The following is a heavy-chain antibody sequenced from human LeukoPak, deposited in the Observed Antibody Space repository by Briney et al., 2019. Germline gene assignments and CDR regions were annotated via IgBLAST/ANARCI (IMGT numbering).Heavy chain of an antibody. CDR3: ATTGGDYFDAFDI. Sequence: SETLSLTCAVYGGSISSGCYSWSWIRQPPGKGLEWIGYIYHSGSTYYNPSLKSRFTISVDRSKNQYSLKLSSVTAADTAVYYCATTGGDYFDAFDIWGQGTMVTVSS. CDR1: GGSISSGCYS. CDR2: IYHSGST. D-gene: IGHD4-17*01. J-gene: IGHJ3*02. V-gene: IGHV4-30-2*01.